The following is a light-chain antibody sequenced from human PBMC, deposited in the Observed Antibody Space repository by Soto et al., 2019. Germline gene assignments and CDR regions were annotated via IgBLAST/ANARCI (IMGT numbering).Light chain of an antibody. J-gene: IGKJ1*01. V-gene: IGKV3-20*01. Sequence: EIFLTQSPGTLSLSRWEIATLSWGASQSVSNNYLAWYQQKPGQAPRLLIYGASNRATGIPDRFSGSGSGTDFTLTISRLEPEDFAVYYCQQYGSSGTFGQGTKVDIK. CDR1: QSVSNNY. CDR2: GAS. CDR3: QQYGSSGT.